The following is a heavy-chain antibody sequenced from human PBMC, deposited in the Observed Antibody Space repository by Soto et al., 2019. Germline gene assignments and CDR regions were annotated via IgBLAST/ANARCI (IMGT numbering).Heavy chain of an antibody. Sequence: QLQVQESGPGQVKPSQTLSLTCTVSGGSITSHHYYWGWIRQPTGKGLEWIGSIYSGGNTYYNPSLRSRLTIFVDTAKNLISLKLNSVTAADSAIYYCGSGPSTTWIDNWGLGTQVSVSS. CDR1: GGSITSHHYY. J-gene: IGHJ4*02. CDR2: IYSGGNT. CDR3: GSGPSTTWIDN. V-gene: IGHV4-39*01. D-gene: IGHD2-2*01.